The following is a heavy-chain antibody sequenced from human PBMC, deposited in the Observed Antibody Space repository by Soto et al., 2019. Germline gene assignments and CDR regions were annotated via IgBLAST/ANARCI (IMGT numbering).Heavy chain of an antibody. Sequence: GGSLRLSCAVSGFPFSSYVMTWVRQAPGKGLEWVSVISGGGGSTNYAESVKGRFTISRDNSENTLYLQMNSLGAEDTAVYYCAKAVTLVRGINPYSYGLDVWGQGTTVTVSS. J-gene: IGHJ6*02. CDR1: GFPFSSYV. V-gene: IGHV3-23*01. D-gene: IGHD3-10*01. CDR3: AKAVTLVRGINPYSYGLDV. CDR2: ISGGGGST.